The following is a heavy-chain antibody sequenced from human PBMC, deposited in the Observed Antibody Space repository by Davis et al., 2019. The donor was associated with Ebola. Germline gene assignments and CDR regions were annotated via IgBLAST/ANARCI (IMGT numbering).Heavy chain of an antibody. V-gene: IGHV4-59*01. Sequence: SETLSLTCTVSGGSISSYYCRWVRLRPGPGLEWIGYIYYSGSTNYYPSLKSRDTISVDTSKNQFTLKLSSVTAADTAVYYCARDSSIFGVRHYGMDVWGQESTGTVSS. CDR2: IYYSGST. D-gene: IGHD3-3*01. CDR3: ARDSSIFGVRHYGMDV. CDR1: GGSISSYY. J-gene: IGHJ6*02.